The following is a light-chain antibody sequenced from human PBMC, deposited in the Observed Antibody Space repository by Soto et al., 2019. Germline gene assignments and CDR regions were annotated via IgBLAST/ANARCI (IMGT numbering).Light chain of an antibody. CDR1: QSVSSY. J-gene: IGKJ4*01. Sequence: EIVLTQSPATLSLSPGDRATLSCRASQSVSSYLAWFQQKPGQAPRLLIYDVSNRATGTPARFSGSGSGTDFTLTISSLQPEDSAVYYCQQRSNWPLTFGGGTKVEIK. CDR3: QQRSNWPLT. V-gene: IGKV3-11*01. CDR2: DVS.